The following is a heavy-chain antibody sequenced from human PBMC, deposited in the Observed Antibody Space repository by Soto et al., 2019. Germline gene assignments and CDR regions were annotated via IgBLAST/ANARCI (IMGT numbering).Heavy chain of an antibody. D-gene: IGHD1-7*01. J-gene: IGHJ6*02. CDR2: IYPGDSDT. CDR1: GYSFTSYW. CDR3: ASENWNYGNYYYYGMDV. Sequence: GESLKISCKGSGYSFTSYWIGWVRQMPGKGLEWMGIIYPGDSDTRYSPSFQGQVTISADKSISTAYLQWSSLKASDTAMYYCASENWNYGNYYYYGMDVWGQGTKVTVYS. V-gene: IGHV5-51*01.